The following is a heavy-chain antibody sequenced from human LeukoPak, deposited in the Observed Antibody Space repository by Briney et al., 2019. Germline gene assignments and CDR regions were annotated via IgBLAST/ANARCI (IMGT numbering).Heavy chain of an antibody. CDR3: ARGGGVAVTALFDY. Sequence: SVKVSCKASGGTFSSYAISWVRQAPGQGLEWMGRIIPIFGTANYAQKFQGRVTITTDESTSTAYMELSSLRSEDTAVYYCARGGGVAVTALFDYWGQGTLVTVSS. CDR2: IIPIFGTA. D-gene: IGHD2-21*02. CDR1: GGTFSSYA. J-gene: IGHJ4*02. V-gene: IGHV1-69*05.